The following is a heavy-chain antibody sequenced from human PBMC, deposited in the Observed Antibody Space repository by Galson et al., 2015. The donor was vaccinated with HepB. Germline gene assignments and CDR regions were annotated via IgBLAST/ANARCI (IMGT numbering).Heavy chain of an antibody. J-gene: IGHJ6*02. CDR2: INAGNGNT. Sequence: SVKVSCKASGYTFTSYAMHWVRQAPGQRLEWMGWINAGNGNTKYSQKFQGRVTITRDTSASTAYMELSSLRSEDTAVYYCARTYYYGSGSYYNFMEENYYYGMDVWGQATTVTVSS. CDR3: ARTYYYGSGSYYNFMEENYYYGMDV. V-gene: IGHV1-3*01. D-gene: IGHD3-10*01. CDR1: GYTFTSYA.